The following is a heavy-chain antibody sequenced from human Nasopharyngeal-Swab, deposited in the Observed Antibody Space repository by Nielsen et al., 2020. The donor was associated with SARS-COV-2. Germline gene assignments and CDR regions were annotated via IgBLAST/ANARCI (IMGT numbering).Heavy chain of an antibody. D-gene: IGHD3-22*01. J-gene: IGHJ3*02. CDR2: ISAYNGNT. Sequence: WARQAPGQGLVWMGWISAYNGNTNYAQKLQGRVTMTTDTSTSTAYMELRSLRSDDTAVYYCARDYYDSSGYYYDAFDIWGQGTMVTVSS. V-gene: IGHV1-18*01. CDR3: ARDYYDSSGYYYDAFDI.